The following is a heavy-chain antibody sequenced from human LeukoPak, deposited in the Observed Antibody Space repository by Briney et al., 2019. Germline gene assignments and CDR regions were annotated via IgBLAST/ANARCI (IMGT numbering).Heavy chain of an antibody. J-gene: IGHJ4*02. Sequence: GGSLRLSCAVSGITLSNYGMSWVRQAPGKGLEGVAGISGSGGYTYYADSVKGRFTISRDNSKNTLYLQMNSLRAEDTAVYFCAKRGVVIRVILVGFHKEAYYFDSWGQGALVTVSS. CDR3: AKRGVVIRVILVGFHKEAYYFDS. V-gene: IGHV3-23*01. CDR1: GITLSNYG. D-gene: IGHD3-22*01. CDR2: ISGSGGYT.